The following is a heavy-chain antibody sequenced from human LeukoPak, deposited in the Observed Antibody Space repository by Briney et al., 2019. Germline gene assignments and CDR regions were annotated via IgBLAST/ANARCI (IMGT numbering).Heavy chain of an antibody. Sequence: GGSLRLSCAASGFTFSSYGMHWVRQAPGKGLEWVAVISYDGSNKYYADSVKGRFTISRDNSKNTLYLQMNSLRAEDTAVYYCAKELTTEHAFDIWGQGTMVTVSS. V-gene: IGHV3-30*18. CDR1: GFTFSSYG. J-gene: IGHJ3*02. D-gene: IGHD4-17*01. CDR3: AKELTTEHAFDI. CDR2: ISYDGSNK.